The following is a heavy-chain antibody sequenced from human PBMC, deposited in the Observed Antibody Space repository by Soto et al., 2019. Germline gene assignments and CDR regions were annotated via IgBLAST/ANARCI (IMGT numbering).Heavy chain of an antibody. D-gene: IGHD4-17*01. V-gene: IGHV4-39*01. Sequence: QLQLQESGPGLVKPSETLSLTCTVSGGSITSSSYYWGWIRQPPGKGLEWIGSIYYSGSTYYNPSLNSRITLHVDTSQTQFSLQLSSVTAADAAVYYCARIPMTTVTTEWFGPWGQGTLVTVSS. CDR3: ARIPMTTVTTEWFGP. CDR2: IYYSGST. CDR1: GGSITSSSYY. J-gene: IGHJ5*02.